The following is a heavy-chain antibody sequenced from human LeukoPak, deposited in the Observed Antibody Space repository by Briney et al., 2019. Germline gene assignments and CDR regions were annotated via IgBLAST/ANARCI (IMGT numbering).Heavy chain of an antibody. D-gene: IGHD4-23*01. J-gene: IGHJ4*02. CDR3: ATGVRWDFDY. V-gene: IGHV1-18*01. CDR1: AYTLNTYG. Sequence: GASVKVSCKASAYTLNTYGINWVRQAPGQGLEWMGWISAFNGNTDYAQKLQDRVTMTTDTSTSTAYMEVRSLRSDDTAVYFCATGVRWDFDYWGQGALVTVSS. CDR2: ISAFNGNT.